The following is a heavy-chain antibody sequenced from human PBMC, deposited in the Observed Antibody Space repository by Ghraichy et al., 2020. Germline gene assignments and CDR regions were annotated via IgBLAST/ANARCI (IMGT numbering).Heavy chain of an antibody. V-gene: IGHV3-30-3*01. D-gene: IGHD6-13*01. CDR3: ARDNANWIAAAGTNYFDY. CDR1: GFTFSSYA. Sequence: GGSLRLSCAASGFTFSSYAMHWVRQAPGKGLEWVAVISYDGSNKYYADSVKGRFTISRDNSKNTLYLQMNSLRAEDTAVYYCARDNANWIAAAGTNYFDYWGQGTLVTVSS. CDR2: ISYDGSNK. J-gene: IGHJ4*02.